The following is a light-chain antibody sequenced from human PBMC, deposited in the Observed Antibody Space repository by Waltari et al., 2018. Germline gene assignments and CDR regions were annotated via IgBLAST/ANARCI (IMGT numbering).Light chain of an antibody. V-gene: IGLV2-23*03. CDR3: CSYAGSATFAV. CDR2: EGN. J-gene: IGLJ3*02. Sequence: QSALTQPASVSGSPGQSITISCTGPSSDVGNYDLISWYQQHPNKAPKLIIYEGNKRPSGVSNRFSGATSGNTASPAISGLQAEDEADYFCCSYAGSATFAVFGGGTKLTVL. CDR1: SSDVGNYDL.